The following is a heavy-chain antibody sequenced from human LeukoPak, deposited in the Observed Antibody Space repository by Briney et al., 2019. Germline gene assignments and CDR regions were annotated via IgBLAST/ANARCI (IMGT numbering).Heavy chain of an antibody. V-gene: IGHV4-59*02. CDR1: GASVSSDY. CDR3: GRNLGSGSDH. J-gene: IGHJ4*02. D-gene: IGHD3-10*01. Sequence: SETLSLTCSVSGASVSSDYWNWIRQSPGRGLEWVGYTHYRGDINYNPSLKSRLTMSVDASSNQVSLKLSSVTAADAAVYYCGRNLGSGSDHWGQGTLVTVSS. CDR2: THYRGDI.